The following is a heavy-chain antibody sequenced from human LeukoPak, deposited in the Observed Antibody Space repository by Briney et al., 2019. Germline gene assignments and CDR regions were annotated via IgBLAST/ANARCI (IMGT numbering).Heavy chain of an antibody. V-gene: IGHV4-4*07. CDR2: IYTGGTI. CDR3: ARDVRVLYNYYMDV. J-gene: IGHJ6*03. Sequence: SETVSLTCSVSGGSITSDYWSWIRQPAGKGLGWIGRIYTGGTINYNPSLQSRVTMSVDTSKRQVSLNLMSVTAADTAVYYCARDVRVLYNYYMDVWGKGTTVIVSS. CDR1: GGSITSDY.